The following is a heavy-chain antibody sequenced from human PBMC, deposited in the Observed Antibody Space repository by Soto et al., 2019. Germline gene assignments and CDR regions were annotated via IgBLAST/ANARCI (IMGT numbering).Heavy chain of an antibody. CDR3: ARHDWAKPFDY. J-gene: IGHJ4*02. Sequence: SETLSLTCTVCGGSISSSSYYWGWIRQPPGKGLEWIGSIYYSGSTYYNPSLKSRVTISVDTSKNQFSLKLSSVTAADTAVYYCARHDWAKPFDYWGQGTLVTVSS. D-gene: IGHD3-9*01. CDR2: IYYSGST. V-gene: IGHV4-39*01. CDR1: GGSISSSSYY.